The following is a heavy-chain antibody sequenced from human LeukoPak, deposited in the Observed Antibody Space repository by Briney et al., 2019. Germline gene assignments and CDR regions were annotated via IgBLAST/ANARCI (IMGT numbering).Heavy chain of an antibody. V-gene: IGHV1-46*01. CDR3: ATYSSLYYYGMDV. Sequence: GASVKVSFKASGYTFTSYYMHWVRQAPGQGLAWMGIINPSGGSTSYAQKFQGRVTMTEDTSTDTAYMELSSLRSEDTAVYYCATYSSLYYYGMDVWGKGTTVTVSS. D-gene: IGHD5-18*01. CDR1: GYTFTSYY. CDR2: INPSGGST. J-gene: IGHJ6*04.